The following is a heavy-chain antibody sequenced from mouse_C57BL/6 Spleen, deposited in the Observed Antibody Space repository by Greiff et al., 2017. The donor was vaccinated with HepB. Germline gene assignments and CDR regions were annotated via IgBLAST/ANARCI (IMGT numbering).Heavy chain of an antibody. CDR2: IYPGSGST. J-gene: IGHJ3*01. CDR1: GYTFTSYW. Sequence: QVQLQQSGAELVKPGASVKMSCKASGYTFTSYWITWVKQRPGQGLEWIGDIYPGSGSTNYNEKFKSKATLTVDTSSSTAYMQLSSLTSEDSAVYYCARDYGSSYWFAYWGQGTLVTVSA. D-gene: IGHD1-1*01. V-gene: IGHV1-55*01. CDR3: ARDYGSSYWFAY.